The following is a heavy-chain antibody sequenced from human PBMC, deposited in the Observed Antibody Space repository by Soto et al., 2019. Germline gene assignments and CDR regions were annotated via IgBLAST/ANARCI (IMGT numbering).Heavy chain of an antibody. D-gene: IGHD6-13*01. Sequence: PEGSLRLSCTASGFTFGDYAMSWFRQAPGKGLEWVGFIRSKAYGGTTEYAASVKGRFTISRDDSKSIAYLQMNSLKTEDTAVYHCTSISYSSSWYHFDYWGQVTLVTVSS. CDR3: TSISYSSSWYHFDY. V-gene: IGHV3-49*03. J-gene: IGHJ4*02. CDR2: IRSKAYGGTT. CDR1: GFTFGDYA.